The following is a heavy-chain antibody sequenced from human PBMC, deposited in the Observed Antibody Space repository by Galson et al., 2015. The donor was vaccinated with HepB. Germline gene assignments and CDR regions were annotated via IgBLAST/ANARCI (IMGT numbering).Heavy chain of an antibody. CDR2: INRSGGST. V-gene: IGHV1-46*01. Sequence: SVKVSCKASGYTFTSYYLHWVRQAPGQGLEWMGIINRSGGSTSYAQKFQGRVTMTRDTSTSTVYMELSSLRSDDTAVYYCARRIIGTTGGMGVWGQGTTVTVSS. J-gene: IGHJ6*02. CDR1: GYTFTSYY. D-gene: IGHD1-20*01. CDR3: ARRIIGTTGGMGV.